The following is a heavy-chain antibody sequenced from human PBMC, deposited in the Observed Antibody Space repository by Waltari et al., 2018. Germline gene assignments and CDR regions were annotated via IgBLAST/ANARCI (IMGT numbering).Heavy chain of an antibody. Sequence: QVQLQQWGAGLLKPSETLSLTCAVYGGSFSVYSCSWIRKHPGKGLEWIGETNHGGSTNYTPSLMSRVTISVDTSKHQFSLKLSSVTAADTAVYYCARAPRYRILEWSASWFDPWVQGTLVTVSS. J-gene: IGHJ5*02. CDR3: ARAPRYRILEWSASWFDP. D-gene: IGHD3-3*01. CDR1: GGSFSVYS. V-gene: IGHV4-34*01. CDR2: TNHGGST.